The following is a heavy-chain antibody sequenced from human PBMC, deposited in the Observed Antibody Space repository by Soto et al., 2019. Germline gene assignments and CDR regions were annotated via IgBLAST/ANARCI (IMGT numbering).Heavy chain of an antibody. J-gene: IGHJ4*02. V-gene: IGHV1-3*05. CDR2: INAGNGNT. CDR3: ARGSGYYYWDDY. D-gene: IGHD3-22*01. Sequence: QVQLVQSGAEEKKPGASVKVSCKASGYTFTSYAMHWVRQAPGRRLEWMGWINAGNGNTKYSQQFQGRVTITRDTSASTAYMELSSLRSEDTAVYCCARGSGYYYWDDYWGQGTLVTVSS. CDR1: GYTFTSYA.